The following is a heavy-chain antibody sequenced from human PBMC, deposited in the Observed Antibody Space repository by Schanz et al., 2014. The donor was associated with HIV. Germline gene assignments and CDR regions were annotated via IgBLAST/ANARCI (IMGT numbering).Heavy chain of an antibody. J-gene: IGHJ5*02. CDR2: IWYDGSNK. CDR1: GFTFSTYG. Sequence: QVQLVESGGGVVQPGRSLRLSCAASGFTFSTYGMHWVRQAPGKGLEWVAVIWYDGSNKDYADSVKGRFTISRDNSKNTLYLQMNSLRAEDTAVYYCVRDQGTTWISGGNWFDPWGQGTLVTVSS. V-gene: IGHV3-33*08. D-gene: IGHD1-1*01. CDR3: VRDQGTTWISGGNWFDP.